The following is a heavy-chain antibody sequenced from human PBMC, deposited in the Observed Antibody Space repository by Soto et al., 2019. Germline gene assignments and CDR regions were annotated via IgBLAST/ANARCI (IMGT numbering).Heavy chain of an antibody. J-gene: IGHJ4*02. CDR1: GFTFNGFA. CDR2: IRRDGGEK. CDR3: ARDTFGGAVDYFDY. Sequence: PGGSLRLSCAASGFTFNGFAMSWVRQAPGKGLEWVADIRRDGGEKYYVDSVKGRFTISRDNAKNSLYLQMNSLRAEDTAVYYCARDTFGGAVDYFDYWGQGTLVTVSS. V-gene: IGHV3-7*01. D-gene: IGHD3-16*01.